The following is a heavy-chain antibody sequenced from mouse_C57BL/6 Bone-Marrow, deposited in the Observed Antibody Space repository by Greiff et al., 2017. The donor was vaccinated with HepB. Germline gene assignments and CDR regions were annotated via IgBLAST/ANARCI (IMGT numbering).Heavy chain of an antibody. CDR1: GYTFTSYW. CDR2: IDPSDSYT. CDR3: ARPVAY. Sequence: QVQLQQPGAELVKPGASVKLSCKASGYTFTSYWMQWVKQRPGQGLEWIGEIDPSDSYTNYNQKFKGKATLTVDTSSSTAYMQLSSLTSEDSAVYYCARPVAYWGQGTLVTVSA. J-gene: IGHJ3*01. V-gene: IGHV1-50*01.